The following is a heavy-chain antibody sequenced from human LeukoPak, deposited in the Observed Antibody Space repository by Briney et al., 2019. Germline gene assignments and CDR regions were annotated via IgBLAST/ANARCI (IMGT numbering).Heavy chain of an antibody. V-gene: IGHV4-61*08. CDR2: IYYSGST. D-gene: IGHD6-19*01. CDR1: GGSISSDDYY. CDR3: AGAYSSGWYASYYFDY. Sequence: SQTLSLTCTVSGGSISSDDYYWSWIRQPPGKGLEWIGYIYYSGSTNYNPSLKSRVTISVDTSKNQFSLKLSSVTAADTAVYYCAGAYSSGWYASYYFDYWGQGTLVTVSS. J-gene: IGHJ4*02.